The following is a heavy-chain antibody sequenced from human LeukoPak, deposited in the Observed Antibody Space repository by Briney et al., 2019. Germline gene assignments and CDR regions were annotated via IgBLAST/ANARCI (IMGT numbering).Heavy chain of an antibody. CDR1: GFTFDTHW. CDR3: ARDLSYYDFWSGYYGSAYYYCYMDV. CDR2: IRQDGSDK. D-gene: IGHD3-3*01. V-gene: IGHV3-7*01. Sequence: GGSLRLSCVASGFTFDTHWMNWVRQAPGKGLEWMANIRQDGSDKFYADSLKGRFTISRDNAKNSLYLQINSLRAEDTAVYYCARDLSYYDFWSGYYGSAYYYCYMDVWGKGTTVTVSS. J-gene: IGHJ6*03.